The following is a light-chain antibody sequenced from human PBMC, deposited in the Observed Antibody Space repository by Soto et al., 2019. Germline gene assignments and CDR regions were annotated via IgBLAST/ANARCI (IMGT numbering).Light chain of an antibody. CDR3: AVWDNSLNGVA. CDR1: NSNMGRNY. V-gene: IGLV1-47*01. Sequence: QSVLTQTPSASGTSGQRITISCSGSNSNMGRNYVYWYQQVPGTAPKLLMYRNDVRPSGVPDRFTGSKSGTSASLAISGLRSEDEADYYCAVWDNSLNGVAFGGGTKLTVL. J-gene: IGLJ2*01. CDR2: RND.